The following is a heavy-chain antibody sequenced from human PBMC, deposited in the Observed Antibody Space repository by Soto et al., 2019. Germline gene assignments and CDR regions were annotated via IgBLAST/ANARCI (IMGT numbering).Heavy chain of an antibody. CDR3: AKVRRYISSWYYFDY. J-gene: IGHJ4*02. V-gene: IGHV3-23*01. Sequence: GGSLRLSCAASGFPFSSYAMSWVRQAPGKGLEWVSGISASGGTTYYAESVKGRFTISRDFSRNTMYLQMNSLRGDDTAVYYCAKVRRYISSWYYFDYWGQGTLVTVSS. CDR2: ISASGGTT. D-gene: IGHD6-13*01. CDR1: GFPFSSYA.